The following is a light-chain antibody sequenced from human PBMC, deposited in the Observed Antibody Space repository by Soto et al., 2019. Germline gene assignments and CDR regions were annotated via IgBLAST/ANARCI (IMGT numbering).Light chain of an antibody. J-gene: IGLJ3*02. CDR3: SSYTGRKAWV. CDR2: EVS. Sequence: QSALTQPASVSGSPGQSITISCTGASSDVGGFDYVSWSQQHPGKAPKLLIYEVSNRPSGVSNRFSASKSGNTASLTISGLQPEDDADYYCSSYTGRKAWVFGGGTKVTVL. V-gene: IGLV2-14*01. CDR1: SSDVGGFDY.